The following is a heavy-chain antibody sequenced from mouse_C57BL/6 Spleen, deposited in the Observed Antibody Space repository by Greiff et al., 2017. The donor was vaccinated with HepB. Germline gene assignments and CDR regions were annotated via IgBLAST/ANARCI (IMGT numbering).Heavy chain of an antibody. J-gene: IGHJ1*03. CDR1: GYAFSSSW. D-gene: IGHD2-3*01. V-gene: IGHV1-82*01. CDR2: IYPGDGDT. Sequence: QVHVKQSGPELVKPGASVKISCKASGYAFSSSWMNWVKQRPGKGLEWIGRIYPGDGDTNYNGKFKGKATLTADKSSSTAYMQLSSLTSEDSAVYFCAPDGYYAFDVWGTGTTVTVSS. CDR3: APDGYYAFDV.